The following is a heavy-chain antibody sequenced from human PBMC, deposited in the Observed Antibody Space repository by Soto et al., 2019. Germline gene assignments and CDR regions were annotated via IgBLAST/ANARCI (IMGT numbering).Heavy chain of an antibody. CDR1: GVSISSYF. V-gene: IGHV4-59*01. Sequence: PSETLSLTSSVSGVSISSYFWSWIRQPPGRGLEWIGYTYHRGSTNYSPSLRSRVAILLDTSENQFSLKVSSVTAADTAVYYCARIGGYHGPLDYWGQGTPVTVSS. J-gene: IGHJ4*02. D-gene: IGHD3-16*02. CDR2: TYHRGST. CDR3: ARIGGYHGPLDY.